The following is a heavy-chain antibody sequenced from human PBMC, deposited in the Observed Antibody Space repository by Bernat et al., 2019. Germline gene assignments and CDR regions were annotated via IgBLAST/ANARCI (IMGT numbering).Heavy chain of an antibody. CDR1: GFTFSNYA. J-gene: IGHJ4*02. CDR2: IGGRGGST. CDR3: AKGIWFGELLSYTYDY. V-gene: IGHV3-23*01. D-gene: IGHD3-10*01. Sequence: EVQLLESGGGLVQPGGSLRLSCAASGFTFSNYAMSWVRQAAGKGLEWVSAIGGRGGSTYYADSVKGRFTISRDNSKNTLYLQMNSLRAEDTAVYYCAKGIWFGELLSYTYDYWGQGTLVTVSS.